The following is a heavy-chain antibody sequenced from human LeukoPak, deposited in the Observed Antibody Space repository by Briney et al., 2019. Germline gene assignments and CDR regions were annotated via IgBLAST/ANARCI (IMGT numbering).Heavy chain of an antibody. Sequence: PGGSLRLSCAASGFTFSDYYMSWIRQAPGKGLEWVSYISSSGSTIYYADSVKGRFTISRDNSKNTLYLQMNSLRAEDTAVYYCAKPPVRYSSSSYYYYYYMDVWGKGTTVTVSS. D-gene: IGHD6-13*01. CDR3: AKPPVRYSSSSYYYYYYMDV. J-gene: IGHJ6*03. CDR1: GFTFSDYY. V-gene: IGHV3-11*01. CDR2: ISSSGSTI.